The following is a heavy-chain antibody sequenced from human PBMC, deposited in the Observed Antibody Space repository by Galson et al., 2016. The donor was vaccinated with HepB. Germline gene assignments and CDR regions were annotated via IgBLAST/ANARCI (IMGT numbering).Heavy chain of an antibody. D-gene: IGHD3-22*01. CDR3: ARASYYYDSSDYRASYYFDY. CDR2: IKNSNSDV. V-gene: IGHV3-21*01. Sequence: SLRLSCAASGFTFSTYTLNWVRQAPGKGLEWVSSIKNSNSDVYYEDSVKGRFTISRDNAENSLYLQMDSLTAEDTAMYYCARASYYYDSSDYRASYYFDYWGQGTLVTVSS. CDR1: GFTFSTYT. J-gene: IGHJ4*02.